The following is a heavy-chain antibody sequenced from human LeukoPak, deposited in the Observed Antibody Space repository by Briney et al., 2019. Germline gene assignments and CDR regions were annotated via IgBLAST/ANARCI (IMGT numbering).Heavy chain of an antibody. Sequence: EASVKVSCKASGYTFTTYGISWVRQAPGQGLEWTGWISAYNGNTNYAQKFQGRVTMATDTSTSTAYMELRSLRSDDTAVYYCARVLGDYDFWSGHDAFDIWGQGTMVTVSS. D-gene: IGHD3-3*01. V-gene: IGHV1-18*01. CDR3: ARVLGDYDFWSGHDAFDI. CDR1: GYTFTTYG. J-gene: IGHJ3*02. CDR2: ISAYNGNT.